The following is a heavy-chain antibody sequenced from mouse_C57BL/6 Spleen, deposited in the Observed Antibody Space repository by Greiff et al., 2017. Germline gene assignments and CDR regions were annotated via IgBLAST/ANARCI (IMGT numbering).Heavy chain of an antibody. CDR2: IHPNSGST. V-gene: IGHV1-64*01. CDR3: ARKGYDYDLYYFDY. J-gene: IGHJ2*01. D-gene: IGHD2-4*01. CDR1: GYTFTSYW. Sequence: QLQQPGAELVKPGASVKLSCKASGYTFTSYWMHWVKQRPGQGLEWIGMIHPNSGSTNYNEKFKSKATLTVDKSSSTAYMQLSSLTSEDSAVYYCARKGYDYDLYYFDYWGQGTTLTVSS.